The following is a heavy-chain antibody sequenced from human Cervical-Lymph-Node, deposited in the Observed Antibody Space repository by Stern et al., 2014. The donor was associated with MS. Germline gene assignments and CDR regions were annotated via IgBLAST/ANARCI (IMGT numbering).Heavy chain of an antibody. V-gene: IGHV3-33*01. Sequence: VQLVESGGGVVQPGGSLRLSCAASGFDFSSYGMHWVRQAPGKGLEWVAVIWSDGSKRFFADSVRGRLTMSRGTSKNQLDWQLNSLRDDDTAIYYGARDGGVSGDVYNQLDSWGQGTLVTVSS. CDR1: GFDFSSYG. D-gene: IGHD5-24*01. CDR3: ARDGGVSGDVYNQLDS. J-gene: IGHJ4*02. CDR2: IWSDGSKR.